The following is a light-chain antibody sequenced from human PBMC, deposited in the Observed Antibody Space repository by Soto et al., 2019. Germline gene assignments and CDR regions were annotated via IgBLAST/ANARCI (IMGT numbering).Light chain of an antibody. V-gene: IGKV3-11*01. J-gene: IGKJ5*01. CDR3: QQRSDSST. Sequence: IVLTQCPYTLSLSPGERVTLPCWASHSFXTYLRWFQARPGQTPRVLISXASTRAPGIPASFSGRGYGADFTITISSLEPEDVAVYYCQQRSDSSTFGQGTRLEIK. CDR1: HSFXTY. CDR2: XAS.